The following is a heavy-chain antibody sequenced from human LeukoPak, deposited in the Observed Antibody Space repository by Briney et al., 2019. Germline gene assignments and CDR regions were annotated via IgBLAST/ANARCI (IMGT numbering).Heavy chain of an antibody. J-gene: IGHJ5*02. CDR1: GFSLGTSGMC. CDR3: ARIGNYGDYGNWFDP. V-gene: IGHV2-70*11. CDR2: IDWDDGK. D-gene: IGHD4-17*01. Sequence: SGPTLCNPTQPLTLTSTFSGFSLGTSGMCGSWIRQPPGKALEWLARIDWDDGKYYSTSLKTRLTISKDTSKNQVVLTMTNMDPVDTATYSCARIGNYGDYGNWFDPWGQGTLVTVSS.